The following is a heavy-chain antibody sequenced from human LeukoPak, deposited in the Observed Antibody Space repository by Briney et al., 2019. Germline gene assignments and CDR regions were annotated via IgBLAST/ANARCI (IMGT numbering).Heavy chain of an antibody. D-gene: IGHD3-22*01. Sequence: PGGSLRLSCAASGFTFSNYGMHWVRQAPGKGLEWVALIHYDGSNKYSADSVKGRFTISRDNSQNTVFLQMNSLRAEDTAVYYCARDADTSSHYSFYDYWGQGTLVTVSS. V-gene: IGHV3-30*02. CDR2: IHYDGSNK. J-gene: IGHJ4*02. CDR3: ARDADTSSHYSFYDY. CDR1: GFTFSNYG.